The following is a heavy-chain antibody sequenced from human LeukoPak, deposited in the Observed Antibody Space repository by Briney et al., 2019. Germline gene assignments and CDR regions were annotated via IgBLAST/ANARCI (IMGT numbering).Heavy chain of an antibody. D-gene: IGHD2/OR15-2a*01. CDR2: MNPNSGNT. J-gene: IGHJ6*03. CDR3: ARAYPLGPRLSYMDV. Sequence: PVASVKVSCKASGYTFTSYDINWVRQATGQGLEWMGWMNPNSGNTGYAQKFQGRVTMTRNTSISTACMELSSLRSEDTAVYYCARAYPLGPRLSYMDVWGKGTTVTISS. V-gene: IGHV1-8*01. CDR1: GYTFTSYD.